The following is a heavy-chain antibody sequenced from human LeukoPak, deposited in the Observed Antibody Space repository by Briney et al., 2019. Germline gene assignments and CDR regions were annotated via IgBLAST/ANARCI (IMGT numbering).Heavy chain of an antibody. J-gene: IGHJ4*02. CDR1: GDSVSSNCVT. Sequence: SQTLSLTCAISGDSVSSNCVTWNWIRQSPSRGLEWLGRTYYRSTWYNDYAVSVRGRITVNPDTSKNQFSLHLNSVTAADTAVYYCARIMLSWREFDCWGQGTLVTVSS. V-gene: IGHV6-1*01. CDR2: TYYRSTWYN. CDR3: ARIMLSWREFDC. D-gene: IGHD1-26*01.